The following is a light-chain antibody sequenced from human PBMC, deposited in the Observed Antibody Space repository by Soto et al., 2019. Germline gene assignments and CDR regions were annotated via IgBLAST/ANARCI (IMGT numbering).Light chain of an antibody. V-gene: IGKV3-20*01. CDR3: QQYDSSPLT. CDR2: DAT. CDR1: QSVMTY. J-gene: IGKJ4*01. Sequence: IVMTQSPVTLSLSPWERATLSCRASQSVMTYLAWYQQKPGQAPRLLIYDATKRAAGIPARFSGSGSGTDFTLTISRLEPEDFAVYYCQQYDSSPLTFGGGTKVDIK.